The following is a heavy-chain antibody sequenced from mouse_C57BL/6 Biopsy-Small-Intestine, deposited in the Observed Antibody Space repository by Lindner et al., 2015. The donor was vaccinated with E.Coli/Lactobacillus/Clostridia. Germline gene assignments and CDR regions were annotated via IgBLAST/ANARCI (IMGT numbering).Heavy chain of an antibody. CDR2: IVLGSGDT. D-gene: IGHD2-4*01. J-gene: IGHJ1*01. V-gene: IGHV1S18*01. CDR3: AAPHNDFDNTGLDAFDV. CDR1: GFTFTSST. Sequence: SVKVSCKTSGFTFTSSTVQWVRQARGQRLEWIGWIVLGSGDTNYAQNFQERVTITRDMSTSTAYMELSSLRSEDTAIYYCAAPHNDFDNTGLDAFDVWGQGTMVTVSS.